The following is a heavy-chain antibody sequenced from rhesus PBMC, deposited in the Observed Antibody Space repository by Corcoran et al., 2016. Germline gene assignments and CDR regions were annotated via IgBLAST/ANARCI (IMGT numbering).Heavy chain of an antibody. CDR1: GGSIDNNY. J-gene: IGHJ5-1*01. D-gene: IGHD2-39*02. V-gene: IGHV4-173*01. Sequence: QLQLQESGPGLVKPLETLSLTCVVSGGSIDNNYWNWIRQPPGKGREWIARISGRGGVTDNNSSLKIRVTISRDVSKNQFSLRVNSVTAADTAVYYCARSGWTSWDNRFDVWGAGVLVTVSS. CDR3: ARSGWTSWDNRFDV. CDR2: ISGRGGVT.